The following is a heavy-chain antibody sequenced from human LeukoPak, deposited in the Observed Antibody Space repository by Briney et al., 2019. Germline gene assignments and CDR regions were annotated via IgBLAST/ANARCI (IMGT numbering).Heavy chain of an antibody. CDR3: ARAPGTVAIDY. J-gene: IGHJ4*02. CDR1: GGSISSCY. CDR2: IYYSGST. D-gene: IGHD5-12*01. V-gene: IGHV4-59*12. Sequence: SETLSLTCTVSGGSISSCYWSWIRQPPGKGLEWIGYIYYSGSTNYNPSLKSRVTMSVDTSKSQFSLKVTSLTAADTAVYYCARAPGTVAIDYWGQGTLVTVSS.